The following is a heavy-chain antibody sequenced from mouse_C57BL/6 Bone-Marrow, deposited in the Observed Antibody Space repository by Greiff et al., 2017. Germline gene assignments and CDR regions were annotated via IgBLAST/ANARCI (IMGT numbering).Heavy chain of an antibody. D-gene: IGHD4-1*01. CDR3: ARSGPVGRSFDY. CDR1: GYTFTSYW. J-gene: IGHJ2*01. CDR2: IYPTSGRT. Sequence: VQLQQPGADLVKPGASVKMSCTASGYTFTSYWITWVKQRPGQGLEWIGDIYPTSGRTNYNEKFKSKAILTVDTSSNTAYMQHSSLTAEDSAVFYCARSGPVGRSFDYWGQGTTLTVSA. V-gene: IGHV1-55*01.